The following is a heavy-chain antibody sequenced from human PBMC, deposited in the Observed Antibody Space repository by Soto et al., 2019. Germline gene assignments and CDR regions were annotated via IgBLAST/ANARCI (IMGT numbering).Heavy chain of an antibody. D-gene: IGHD4-17*01. Sequence: SETLSLTCTVSGGSISSYYWSWIRQPPGKGLEWIGYIYYSGSTNYNPSLKSRVTISVDTSKNQFSLKLSSVTAADTAVYYCAGDKHDYLFDYWGQGTLVTVSS. CDR3: AGDKHDYLFDY. J-gene: IGHJ4*02. CDR1: GGSISSYY. V-gene: IGHV4-59*08. CDR2: IYYSGST.